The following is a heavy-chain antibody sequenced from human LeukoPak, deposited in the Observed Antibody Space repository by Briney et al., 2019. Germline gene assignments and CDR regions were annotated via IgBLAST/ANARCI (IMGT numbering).Heavy chain of an antibody. V-gene: IGHV4-39*01. D-gene: IGHD3-10*01. CDR1: GGSISSSSYY. CDR3: ARMHYYGSEHTDY. CDR2: IYYSGST. J-gene: IGHJ4*02. Sequence: PSETLSLTCTVSGGSISSSSYYWGWIRQPPGKGLEWIGSIYYSGSTYYHPSLKSRVTISVDTSKNQFSLKLSSVTAADTAVYYCARMHYYGSEHTDYWGQGTLVTVSS.